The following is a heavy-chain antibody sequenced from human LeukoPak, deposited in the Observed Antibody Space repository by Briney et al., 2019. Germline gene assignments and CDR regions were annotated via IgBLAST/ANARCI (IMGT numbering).Heavy chain of an antibody. Sequence: NPSETLSLTCTVSDGSINGYYWSWIRQSPGKGLESLGYIYYTGSTNYNPSLKSRVTMSVDTSRNQFFLRLSSVTAADTAVYYCARDRGGYSYGPHYDYWGQGTLVTVSS. CDR3: ARDRGGYSYGPHYDY. CDR1: DGSINGYY. D-gene: IGHD5-18*01. J-gene: IGHJ4*02. V-gene: IGHV4-59*01. CDR2: IYYTGST.